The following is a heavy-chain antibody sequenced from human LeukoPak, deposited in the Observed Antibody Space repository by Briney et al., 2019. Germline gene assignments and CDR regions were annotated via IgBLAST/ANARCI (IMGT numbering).Heavy chain of an antibody. CDR1: GFTFSDYY. V-gene: IGHV3-11*01. Sequence: AGGSLRLSCAASGFTFSDYYMSWIRQAPGKGLEWVSSISSSGSTIYYADSVKGRLTISRDNAKNSLYLQMNSLRAEDTAVYYCARELNADDAFDIWGQGTMVTVSS. CDR2: ISSSGSTI. D-gene: IGHD2-8*01. CDR3: ARELNADDAFDI. J-gene: IGHJ3*02.